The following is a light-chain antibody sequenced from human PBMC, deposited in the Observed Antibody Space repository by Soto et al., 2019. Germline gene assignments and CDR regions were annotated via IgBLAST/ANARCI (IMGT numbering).Light chain of an antibody. J-gene: IGKJ2*01. CDR1: QRMTNNF. CDR2: GAS. V-gene: IGKV3-20*01. Sequence: EIVLTQSPDTLSLSPGERVTLSCRASQRMTNNFLAWFQQKPGLAPRLLIHGASTRASGVPDRFTGGGSGTDFVLTISRVEPEDLAGYYCQQYGRSPFTFGQGTKLQIK. CDR3: QQYGRSPFT.